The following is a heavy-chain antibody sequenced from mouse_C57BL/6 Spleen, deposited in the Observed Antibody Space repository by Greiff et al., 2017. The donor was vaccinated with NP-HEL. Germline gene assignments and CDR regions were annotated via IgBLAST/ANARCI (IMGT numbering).Heavy chain of an antibody. CDR2: ISYDGSN. CDR3: AREDGSSLFDY. J-gene: IGHJ2*01. D-gene: IGHD1-1*01. CDR1: GYSITSGYY. V-gene: IGHV3-6*01. Sequence: EVQLVESGPGLVKPSQSLSLTCSVTGYSITSGYYWNWIRQFPGNKLEWMGYISYDGSNNYNPSLKNRISITRDTSKNQFFLKLNSVTTEDTATYYCAREDGSSLFDYWGQGTTLTVSS.